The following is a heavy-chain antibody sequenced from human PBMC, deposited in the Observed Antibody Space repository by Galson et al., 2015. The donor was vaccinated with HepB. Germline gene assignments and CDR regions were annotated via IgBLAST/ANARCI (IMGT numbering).Heavy chain of an antibody. CDR2: IYPGDSDT. CDR1: GYSFSNYW. V-gene: IGHV5-51*01. D-gene: IGHD3/OR15-3a*01. Sequence: QSGAEVKKPGESLKISCKGSGYSFSNYWIAWVRQIPGKGLEWMGIIYPGDSDTRYSPSFQGQVTISVDRSSSTASLQWSSLKASDTAMYYCARGKYQWTDGGWLDPWGQGTLVTASS. CDR3: ARGKYQWTDGGWLDP. J-gene: IGHJ5*02.